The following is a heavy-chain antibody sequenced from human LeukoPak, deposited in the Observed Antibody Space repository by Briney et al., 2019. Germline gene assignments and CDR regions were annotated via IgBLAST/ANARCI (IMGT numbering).Heavy chain of an antibody. CDR1: GGSSSDTTYY. D-gene: IGHD3-22*01. CDR3: ASPSNLVISRGGFDM. Sequence: PSETLSLTCTVSGGSSSDTTYYWAWIRQPPGKGLEWIGSIYFSETKYNPSLKSRITISGDTSKKQFSLKLSSVTAADTAVYYCASPSNLVISRGGFDMWGQGTMVTVSA. J-gene: IGHJ3*02. CDR2: IYFSET. V-gene: IGHV4-39*01.